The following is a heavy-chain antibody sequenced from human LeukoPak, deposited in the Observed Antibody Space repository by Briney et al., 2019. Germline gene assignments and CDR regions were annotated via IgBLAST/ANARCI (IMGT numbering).Heavy chain of an antibody. D-gene: IGHD3-10*01. CDR2: ICGSGGST. J-gene: IGHJ5*02. CDR3: AKVGLPMARGVKGFDP. CDR1: GFTFSSYA. V-gene: IGHV3-23*01. Sequence: GGSLRLSCAASGFTFSSYAMSWVPHAPGKGLEGVSAICGSGGSTYYADSAKGRFTISRDNSKNTLYLQMNSLRAEDTAVYYCAKVGLPMARGVKGFDPWGQGTLVTVSS.